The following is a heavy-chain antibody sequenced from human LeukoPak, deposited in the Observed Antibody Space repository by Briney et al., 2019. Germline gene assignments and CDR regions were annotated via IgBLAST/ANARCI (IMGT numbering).Heavy chain of an antibody. V-gene: IGHV1-69*04. CDR3: ARDLEVVVPAAIPAYYYYYMDV. CDR2: IIPILGIA. Sequence: SVKVSCKASGGTFSSYAISWVRQAPGQGLEWMGRIIPILGIANYAQKFQGRVTITADKSTSTAYMELSSLRSEDTAVYYCARDLEVVVPAAIPAYYYYYMDVWGKGTTVTVSS. D-gene: IGHD2-2*02. J-gene: IGHJ6*03. CDR1: GGTFSSYA.